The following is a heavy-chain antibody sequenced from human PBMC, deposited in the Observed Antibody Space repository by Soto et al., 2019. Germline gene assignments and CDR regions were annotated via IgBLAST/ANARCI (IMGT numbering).Heavy chain of an antibody. CDR1: GYTFTSFP. CDR2: FNAGSGYT. Sequence: QVHLVQSGAEVKKPGASVKISCKAAGYTFTSFPMHWVRQAPGRRLEWMGWFNAGSGYTKYSQKFQGRVTITRDTSASTAYMELSSLRSEDTAAYYCTTDSYGYFDYWGQGSLVTVSS. CDR3: TTDSYGYFDY. D-gene: IGHD5-18*01. V-gene: IGHV1-3*01. J-gene: IGHJ4*02.